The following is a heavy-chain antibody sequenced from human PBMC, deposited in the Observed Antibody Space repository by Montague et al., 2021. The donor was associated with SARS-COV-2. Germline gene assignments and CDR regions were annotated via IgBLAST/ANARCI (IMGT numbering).Heavy chain of an antibody. D-gene: IGHD3-10*02. J-gene: IGHJ5*02. CDR1: GGSISSSSYY. V-gene: IGHV4-39*01. CDR2: IYYSGST. Sequence: SETLSLTCTVSGGSISSSSYYWGWIRQPPGKGLEWIGSIYYSGSTYYNPFLKSRVTISVDTSKNQFSLKLSSVTAADTAVYYCARQGPLFSWFDPWGQGTLVTVSS. CDR3: ARQGPLFSWFDP.